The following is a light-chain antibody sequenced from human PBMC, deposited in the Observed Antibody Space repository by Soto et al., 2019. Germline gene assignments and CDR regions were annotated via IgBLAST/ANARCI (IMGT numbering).Light chain of an antibody. J-gene: IGLJ2*01. CDR2: EVS. CDR3: SSYTGSSTVV. Sequence: QSALTQPASVSGSPGQSITISCSGTSSDVGLYNYVSWYQQHPGKAPKLIIYEVSSRPSGVSNRFSGSKSGNTASLTISGLQDEDEADYSCSSYTGSSTVVFGGGTKLTVL. V-gene: IGLV2-14*01. CDR1: SSDVGLYNY.